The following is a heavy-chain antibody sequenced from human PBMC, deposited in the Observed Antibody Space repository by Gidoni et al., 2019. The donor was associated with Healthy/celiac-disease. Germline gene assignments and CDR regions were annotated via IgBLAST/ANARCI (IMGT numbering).Heavy chain of an antibody. V-gene: IGHV1-69*06. D-gene: IGHD6-6*01. Sequence: GLEWMGGNIPIFGTANYAQKFQGRVTITADKSTSTAYMELSSLRSEDTAVYYCARGREHSSSSGYFDYWGQGTLVTVSS. CDR2: NIPIFGTA. J-gene: IGHJ4*02. CDR3: ARGREHSSSSGYFDY.